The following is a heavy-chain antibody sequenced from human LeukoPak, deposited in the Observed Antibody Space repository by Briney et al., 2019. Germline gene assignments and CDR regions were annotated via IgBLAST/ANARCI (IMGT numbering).Heavy chain of an antibody. Sequence: GGSLRLSCAASGFTFSSYGMHWVRQAPGKGLEWVAVISFDGSNKYYADSVKGRFTISRDNSKNTLYLQMNSLRAEDTAVYYCAKDEAKDYDYVWGSYRYTDYWGQGTLVTVSS. CDR2: ISFDGSNK. CDR3: AKDEAKDYDYVWGSYRYTDY. J-gene: IGHJ4*02. CDR1: GFTFSSYG. V-gene: IGHV3-30*18. D-gene: IGHD3-16*02.